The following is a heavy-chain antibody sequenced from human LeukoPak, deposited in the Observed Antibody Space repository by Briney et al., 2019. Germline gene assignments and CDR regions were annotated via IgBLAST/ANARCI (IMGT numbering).Heavy chain of an antibody. CDR1: GFTFSSYA. CDR2: ISYDGSNK. Sequence: GGSLRLSCAASGFTFSSYAMHWVRQAPGKGLEWVAVISYDGSNKYYADSVKGRFTISRDNSKSTLYLQMNSLRAEDTAVYYCARVSYYGSGSYYRRGEFDYWGQGTLVTVSS. CDR3: ARVSYYGSGSYYRRGEFDY. V-gene: IGHV3-30-3*01. D-gene: IGHD3-10*01. J-gene: IGHJ4*02.